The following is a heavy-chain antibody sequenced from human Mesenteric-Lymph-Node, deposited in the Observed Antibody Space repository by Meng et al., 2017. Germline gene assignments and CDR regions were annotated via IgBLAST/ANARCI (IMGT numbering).Heavy chain of an antibody. CDR3: ARQVGPDF. CDR2: ISGSGGST. D-gene: IGHD2-15*01. CDR1: GFSLSNYA. J-gene: IGHJ4*02. Sequence: GESLKISCAVSGFSLSNYAMTWVRQAPGKGLEWVSAISGSGGSTFYADSVKGRFTISRDNSRNTLYLQMNSLRAEDTAVYYCARQVGPDFWGQGTLVTVSS. V-gene: IGHV3-23*01.